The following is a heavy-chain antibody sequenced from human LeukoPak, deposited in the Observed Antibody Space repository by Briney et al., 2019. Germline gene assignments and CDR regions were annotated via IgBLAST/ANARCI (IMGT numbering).Heavy chain of an antibody. CDR2: INTDGSST. J-gene: IGHJ4*02. Sequence: GGSLRLSCAASGFTFSSYWMHWVRQAPGKGLVWVSRINTDGSSTSYADSVKGRFTISRDNAKNTLYLQMNTLKAEDTAVYYCASSVITTTPVYFDYWGQGTLVTVSS. D-gene: IGHD3-22*01. CDR1: GFTFSSYW. CDR3: ASSVITTTPVYFDY. V-gene: IGHV3-74*01.